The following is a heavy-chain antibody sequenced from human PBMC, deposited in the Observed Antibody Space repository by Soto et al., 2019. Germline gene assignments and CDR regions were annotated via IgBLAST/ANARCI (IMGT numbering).Heavy chain of an antibody. V-gene: IGHV4-4*02. CDR3: ARLGASFDP. J-gene: IGHJ5*02. Sequence: SETLSLTCAVSGGSISSSNWWSWVRQPPGKGLEWIGEIYHSGSTNYNPSLKSRVTISADKSISTAYLQWSSLKASDTAMYYCARLGASFDPWGQGALVTVSS. CDR2: IYHSGST. CDR1: GGSISSSNW. D-gene: IGHD7-27*01.